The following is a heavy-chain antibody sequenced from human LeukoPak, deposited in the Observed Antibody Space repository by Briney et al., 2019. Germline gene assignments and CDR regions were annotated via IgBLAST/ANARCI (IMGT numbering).Heavy chain of an antibody. CDR3: AKDWSPYDSSGYYTFYYYYYGMDV. J-gene: IGHJ6*02. D-gene: IGHD3-22*01. CDR1: GFTVSSNY. Sequence: GGSLRLSCAASGFTVSSNYMSWVRQAPGKGLEWVAVISYDGSNKYYADSVKGRFTISRDNSKNTLYLQMNSLRAEDTAVYYCAKDWSPYDSSGYYTFYYYYYGMDVWGQGTTVTVSS. CDR2: ISYDGSNK. V-gene: IGHV3-30*18.